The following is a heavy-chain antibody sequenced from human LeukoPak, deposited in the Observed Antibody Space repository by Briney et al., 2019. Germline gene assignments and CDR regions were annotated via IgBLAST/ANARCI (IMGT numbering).Heavy chain of an antibody. V-gene: IGHV1-24*01. CDR1: GYTPTELS. J-gene: IGHJ4*02. D-gene: IGHD3-22*01. CDR2: FEPEDGET. Sequence: GASVKLSCKVSGYTPTELSMHCERQAHRKGLEWKGGFEPEDGETIYAQKFQGRVTMTEDTSTDTAYMELSSLRSEDADVYYCATDPLYYYDSSGYYFVWGQGTLVTVSS. CDR3: ATDPLYYYDSSGYYFV.